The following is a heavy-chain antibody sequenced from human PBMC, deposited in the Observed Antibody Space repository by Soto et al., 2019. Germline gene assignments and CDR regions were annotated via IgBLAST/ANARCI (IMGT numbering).Heavy chain of an antibody. D-gene: IGHD1-1*01. Sequence: SLRLSCAASGFTLTTYGMHWVRQAPGKGLEWVAAMSYDGTKEYYADSVKGRFTISXXXXXXTXFXQXXXLRAXDTAVYYCAIEIRLGTRSFDF. J-gene: IGHJ4*01. CDR3: AIEIRLGTRSFDF. V-gene: IGHV3-30*03. CDR2: MSYDGTKE. CDR1: GFTLTTYG.